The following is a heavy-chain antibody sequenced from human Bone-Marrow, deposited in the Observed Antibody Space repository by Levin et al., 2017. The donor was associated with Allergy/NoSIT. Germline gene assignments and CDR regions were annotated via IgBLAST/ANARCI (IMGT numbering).Heavy chain of an antibody. CDR1: GGSFSGYY. J-gene: IGHJ1*01. V-gene: IGHV4-34*01. D-gene: IGHD6-19*01. Sequence: SETLSLTCAVYGGSFSGYYWSWIRQPPGKGLEWIGEINHSGSTNYNPSLKSRVTISVDTSKNQFSLKLSSVTAADTAVYYCARGPPRYSSGWYLGLRDFQHWGQGTLVTVSS. CDR3: ARGPPRYSSGWYLGLRDFQH. CDR2: INHSGST.